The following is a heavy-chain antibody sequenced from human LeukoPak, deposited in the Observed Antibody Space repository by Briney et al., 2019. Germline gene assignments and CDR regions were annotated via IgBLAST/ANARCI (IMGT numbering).Heavy chain of an antibody. D-gene: IGHD6-13*01. Sequence: GGSLRLSCAASGFTFSSYAMAWVRQAPGKGLERVSTITGSNGYTYYADSVKGRFTISRDNSKNTLYLQMNSLRAEDTAIYYCARESPVAATGRSWFDPWGQGTLVTVSS. J-gene: IGHJ5*02. CDR1: GFTFSSYA. CDR2: ITGSNGYT. V-gene: IGHV3-23*01. CDR3: ARESPVAATGRSWFDP.